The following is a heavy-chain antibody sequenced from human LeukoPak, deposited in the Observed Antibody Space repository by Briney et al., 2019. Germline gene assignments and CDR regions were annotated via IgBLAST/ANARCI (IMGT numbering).Heavy chain of an antibody. D-gene: IGHD2-2*01. Sequence: SETLSLTCTVSGGSISSYYWSWIRQPAGKGLEWIGRICTSGSTNYNPSLKSRVTMSVDASKNQFSLKLSSVTAADTAVYYCARDQPPGLYCSSTSCYNWFDPGGQGTLVTVSS. CDR3: ARDQPPGLYCSSTSCYNWFDP. CDR1: GGSISSYY. V-gene: IGHV4-4*07. CDR2: ICTSGST. J-gene: IGHJ5*02.